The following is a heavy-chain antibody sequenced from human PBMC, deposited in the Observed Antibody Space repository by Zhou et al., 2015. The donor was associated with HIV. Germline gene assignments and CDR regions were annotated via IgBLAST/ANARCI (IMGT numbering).Heavy chain of an antibody. CDR1: GGTFSSYA. CDR2: IIPIFGTA. D-gene: IGHD3-3*01. V-gene: IGHV1-69*12. CDR3: ARDRGVLRGAQVFLEWFSTP. Sequence: QVQLVQSGAEVKKPGSSVKVSCKASGGTFSSYAISWVRQAPGQGLEWMGGIIPIFGTANYAQKFQGRVTITADESTSTAYMELSSLRSEDTAVYYCARDRGVLRGAQVFLEWFSTPWGQGTRGHRLL. J-gene: IGHJ5*02.